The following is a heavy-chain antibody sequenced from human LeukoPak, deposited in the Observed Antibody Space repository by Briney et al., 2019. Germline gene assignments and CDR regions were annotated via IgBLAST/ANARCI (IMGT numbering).Heavy chain of an antibody. D-gene: IGHD3-10*01. J-gene: IGHJ5*02. CDR3: ARDRGGRLLWFGEYNWFDP. V-gene: IGHV4-38-2*02. Sequence: PSETLSHTCAVSGYSISSGYYWGWIRQPPGKGLEWIGSIYHSGSTYYNPSLKSRVTISVDTSKNQFSLKLSSVTAADTAVYYCARDRGGRLLWFGEYNWFDPWGQGTLVTVSS. CDR2: IYHSGST. CDR1: GYSISSGYY.